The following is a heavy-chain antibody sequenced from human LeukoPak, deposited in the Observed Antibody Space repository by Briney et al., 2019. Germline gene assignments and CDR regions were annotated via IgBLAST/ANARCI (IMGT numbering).Heavy chain of an antibody. Sequence: PGGSLRLSCAASGYTFSSYLMSWVRQAPGKGLELVANIKQDGSEKYYVDSVKGRFTISRDNAKNSLYLQMNSLRAEDTAVYYCARDSFWSGSVPGYWGQGTLVTVSS. CDR3: ARDSFWSGSVPGY. CDR1: GYTFSSYL. CDR2: IKQDGSEK. V-gene: IGHV3-7*01. J-gene: IGHJ4*02. D-gene: IGHD3-3*01.